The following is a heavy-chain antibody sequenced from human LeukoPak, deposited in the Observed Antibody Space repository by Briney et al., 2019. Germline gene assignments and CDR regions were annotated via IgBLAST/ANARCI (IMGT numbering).Heavy chain of an antibody. V-gene: IGHV1-2*02. CDR3: AREASSSSVSLYYYGMDV. CDR1: GYTFTGYY. CDR2: INPNSGGT. J-gene: IGHJ6*02. Sequence: ASVKVSCKASGYTFTGYYKHWVRQAPGQGLEWMGWINPNSGGTNYAQKFQGRVTMTRDTSISTAYMELSRLRSDDTAVYYCAREASSSSVSLYYYGMDVWGQGTTVTVSS. D-gene: IGHD6-13*01.